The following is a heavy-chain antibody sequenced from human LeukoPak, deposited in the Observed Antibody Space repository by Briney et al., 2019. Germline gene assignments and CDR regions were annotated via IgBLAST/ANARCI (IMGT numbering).Heavy chain of an antibody. CDR1: GFIFSTYS. CDR2: ISSSGSTI. V-gene: IGHV3-48*04. D-gene: IGHD1-26*01. J-gene: IGHJ4*02. Sequence: GGSLRLSCAASGFIFSTYSMNWVRQAPGKGLEWVSYISSSGSTIYYADSVKGRFTISRDNAKFSLYLQVDSLRAEDTAVYSCARGGLGSWTFDSWGQGTLVTVSS. CDR3: ARGGLGSWTFDS.